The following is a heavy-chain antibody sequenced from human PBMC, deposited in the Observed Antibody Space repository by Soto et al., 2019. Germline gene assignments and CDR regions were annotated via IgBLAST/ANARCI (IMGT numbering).Heavy chain of an antibody. V-gene: IGHV3-15*07. Sequence: SVSDGWMNCVRQAPGKGLEWVGRIKSKSDGGTTDYAAPVKGRFTISRDDSKTPLDLQMNSLKTEDTAVYYCTTSSAAYYYGMDVWGQGTTVTVSS. CDR2: IKSKSDGGTT. J-gene: IGHJ6*02. CDR3: TTSSAAYYYGMDV. CDR1: SVSDGW. D-gene: IGHD6-13*01.